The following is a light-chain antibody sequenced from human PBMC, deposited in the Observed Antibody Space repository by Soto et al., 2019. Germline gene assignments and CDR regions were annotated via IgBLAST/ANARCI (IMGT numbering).Light chain of an antibody. CDR1: QSIGSR. J-gene: IGKJ1*01. CDR3: QQYNSYWT. CDR2: DAS. Sequence: DIQMTQSPSSLSAAVGDRVTITCRASQSIGSRLAWYQQKPGKAPKLLIYDASSLESGVPSRFSGSGSGTEFTLTISSLQPDDFATYYCQQYNSYWTFGQGTKVDIK. V-gene: IGKV1-5*01.